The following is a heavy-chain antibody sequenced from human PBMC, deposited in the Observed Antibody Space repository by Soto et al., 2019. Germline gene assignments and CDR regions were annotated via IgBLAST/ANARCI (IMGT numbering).Heavy chain of an antibody. V-gene: IGHV4-31*03. CDR1: GGSISSGGYY. CDR2: IYYSGST. Sequence: SLTCTVSGGSISSGGYYWSWIRQHPGKGLEWIGYIYYSGSTYYNPSLKSRVTISVDTSKNQFSLKLSSVTAADTAVYYCARVSSVSFGYDYYGMDVWGQGTTVTVSS. D-gene: IGHD3-10*01. CDR3: ARVSSVSFGYDYYGMDV. J-gene: IGHJ6*02.